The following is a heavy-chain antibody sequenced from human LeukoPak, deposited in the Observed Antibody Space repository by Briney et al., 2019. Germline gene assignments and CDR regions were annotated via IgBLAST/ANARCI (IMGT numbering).Heavy chain of an antibody. D-gene: IGHD3-9*01. Sequence: PGGSLRLSCAASGFTFSKAWMTWVRQAPGKGLEWVGRIKRKTDGGTTDYAAPVKGRFTISRDDSKNTLYLQMNSLKTEDTVVYYCTTDLTGYYFFDYWGQGTLVTVSS. CDR1: GFTFSKAW. CDR2: IKRKTDGGTT. V-gene: IGHV3-15*01. J-gene: IGHJ4*02. CDR3: TTDLTGYYFFDY.